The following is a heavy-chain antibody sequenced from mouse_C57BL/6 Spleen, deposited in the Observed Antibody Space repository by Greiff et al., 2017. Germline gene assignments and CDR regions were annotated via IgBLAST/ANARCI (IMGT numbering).Heavy chain of an antibody. Sequence: QVQLQQSGPELVKPGASVKISCKASGYAFSSSWMIWVKQRPGKGLEWIGRIYPGDGDTNYNGKFKGKATLTADKSSSTAYMQLSSLTSEDSAVYFCARCGDGYDAAWFAYWSQGTLVTVSA. J-gene: IGHJ3*01. D-gene: IGHD2-2*01. CDR1: GYAFSSSW. CDR3: ARCGDGYDAAWFAY. V-gene: IGHV1-82*01. CDR2: IYPGDGDT.